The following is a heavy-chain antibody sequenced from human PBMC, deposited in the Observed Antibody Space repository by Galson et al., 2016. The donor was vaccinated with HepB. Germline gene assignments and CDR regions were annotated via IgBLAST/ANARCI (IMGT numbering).Heavy chain of an antibody. V-gene: IGHV2-70*01. CDR3: ARNPDIYNGHYYFDY. D-gene: IGHD5-24*01. CDR1: GFSLTTSGMS. Sequence: PALVKPTQTLTLTCAFSGFSLTTSGMSVTWIRQPPGKALEWLALIDWNDNRYYNTSLKTRLTISKDTSKNQVVLTMANMDPVDTATYFCARNPDIYNGHYYFDYWGQGSLVTVSS. J-gene: IGHJ4*02. CDR2: IDWNDNR.